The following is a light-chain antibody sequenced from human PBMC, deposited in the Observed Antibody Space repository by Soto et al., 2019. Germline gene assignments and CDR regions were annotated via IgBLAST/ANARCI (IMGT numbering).Light chain of an antibody. CDR1: SSDVGGYNY. Sequence: QSALTQPASVSGSPGQSITISCTGTSSDVGGYNYVSWYQQHPGKVPKLMIYEVSNRPSGVSNRFSGSKSGNTASLTISGLQADDEADYYCSSWTSRRALVFGGGTKLTVL. V-gene: IGLV2-14*01. J-gene: IGLJ2*01. CDR3: SSWTSRRALV. CDR2: EVS.